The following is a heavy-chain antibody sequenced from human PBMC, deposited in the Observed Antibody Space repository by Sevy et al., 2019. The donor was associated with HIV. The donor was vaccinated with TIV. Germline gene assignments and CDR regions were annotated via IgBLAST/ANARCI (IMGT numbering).Heavy chain of an antibody. CDR2: VYSRGMT. Sequence: SETLSLTCTVSGGSISSSSDYWGWIRQPPGRGLEWIGSVYSRGMTYYNPSLKSRVTLSIDTSKRQFSLELRSVTAADTAVYYCARHPSGYWFYPWGQGTLVTVSS. CDR1: GGSISSSSDY. CDR3: ARHPSGYWFYP. V-gene: IGHV4-39*01. J-gene: IGHJ5*02.